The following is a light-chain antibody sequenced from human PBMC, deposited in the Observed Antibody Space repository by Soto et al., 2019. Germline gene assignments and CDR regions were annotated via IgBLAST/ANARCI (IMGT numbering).Light chain of an antibody. CDR1: QSVSSAY. V-gene: IGKV3-20*01. J-gene: IGKJ1*01. CDR3: QQYGSSRWT. Sequence: EIVLAQSPGTLSLSPGERATLSCRASQSVSSAYLAWYQQKLGEAPRLLIYGSSNRATGIPDRFSGSGSGTDLTLTISRLEPEDFAVYYCQQYGSSRWTFGQGTKVE. CDR2: GSS.